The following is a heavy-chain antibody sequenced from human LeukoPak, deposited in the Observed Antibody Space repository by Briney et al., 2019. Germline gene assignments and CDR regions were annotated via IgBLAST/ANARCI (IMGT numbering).Heavy chain of an antibody. V-gene: IGHV4-34*01. CDR3: ARRRGAARIDY. D-gene: IGHD6-6*01. Sequence: PSETLSLTCAVYGGSFSGYYWSWIRQPPGKGLEWIGEINHSGSTNYNPSLKSRVTISVDTSKNQFSLKLSSVTAADTAVYYCARRRGAARIDYWGQGTLVTVSS. CDR2: INHSGST. CDR1: GGSFSGYY. J-gene: IGHJ4*02.